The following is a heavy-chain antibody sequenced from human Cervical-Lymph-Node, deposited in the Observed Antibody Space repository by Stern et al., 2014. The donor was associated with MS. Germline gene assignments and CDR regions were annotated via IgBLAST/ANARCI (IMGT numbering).Heavy chain of an antibody. CDR1: GYTFIDSY. CDR2: VNSDSGGT. V-gene: IGHV1-2*02. J-gene: IGHJ6*02. Sequence: VQLVESGAEVKKPGASVQVSCTASGYTFIDSYIHWVRRAPGQGLEWMGWVNSDSGGTTYARRFQDRVTMTRGTSISTGYMELRRLRSDDTAVYYCYRPDYDDPPWTHYTLDVWGQGTTVTVSS. D-gene: IGHD4-17*01. CDR3: YRPDYDDPPWTHYTLDV.